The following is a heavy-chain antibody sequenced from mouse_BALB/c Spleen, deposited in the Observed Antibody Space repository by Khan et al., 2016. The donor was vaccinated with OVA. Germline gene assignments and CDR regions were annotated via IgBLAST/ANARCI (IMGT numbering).Heavy chain of an antibody. V-gene: IGHV5-17*02. CDR3: ATSYFYRYYFDY. CDR2: ISSDSNTI. CDR1: GFTFTSYG. J-gene: IGHJ2*01. D-gene: IGHD1-1*01. Sequence: EVELVESGGGLVQSGGSRKLSCAASGFTFTSYGMHWIRQAPAKGLVWVAYISSDSNTIYYADTVKGRFTISRDNPKNPLFLQMTSLRSGDTAMYFCATSYFYRYYFDYWGQGTTLTVSS.